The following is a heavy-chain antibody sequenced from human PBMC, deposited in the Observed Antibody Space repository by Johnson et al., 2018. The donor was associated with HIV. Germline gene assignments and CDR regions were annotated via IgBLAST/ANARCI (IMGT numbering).Heavy chain of an antibody. CDR2: ISYDGSNK. J-gene: IGHJ3*02. V-gene: IGHV3-30*04. Sequence: QVQLAESGGGVVQPGRSLRLSCAASGFTFSSYAMHWVRQAPGKGLEWVAVISYDGSNKYYADSVKGRFTISRDNSKNTLYLQMNSLRAEDTAVYYCARGQRITMIVVVTLDAFDIWGQGTMVTVSS. CDR1: GFTFSSYA. CDR3: ARGQRITMIVVVTLDAFDI. D-gene: IGHD3-22*01.